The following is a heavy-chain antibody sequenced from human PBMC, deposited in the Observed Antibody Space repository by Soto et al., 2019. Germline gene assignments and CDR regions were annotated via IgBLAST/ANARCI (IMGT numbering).Heavy chain of an antibody. CDR3: ARGRAGYDILTGYSHGWYYGMDV. CDR2: INHSGST. Sequence: SETLSLTCAVYGGSFSGYYWSWIRQPPGKGLEWIGEINHSGSTNYNPSLKSRVTISVDTSKNQFSLKLSSVTAADTAVYYCARGRAGYDILTGYSHGWYYGMDVWGQGTTVTVS. D-gene: IGHD3-9*01. J-gene: IGHJ6*02. V-gene: IGHV4-34*01. CDR1: GGSFSGYY.